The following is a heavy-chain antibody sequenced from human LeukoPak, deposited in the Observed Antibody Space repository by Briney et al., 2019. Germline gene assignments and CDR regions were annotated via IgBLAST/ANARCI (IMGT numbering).Heavy chain of an antibody. CDR3: ARRFRYYYGSGSYFDY. D-gene: IGHD3-10*01. V-gene: IGHV4-59*12. CDR2: IYYSGST. Sequence: SETLSLTCTVPGGSISSYYCSWIRQPPGKGLEWIGYIYYSGSTNYNPSLKSRVTISVDTAKNQFSLNLTSVTAADTAVYYCARRFRYYYGSGSYFDYWGQGTLVTVSS. CDR1: GGSISSYY. J-gene: IGHJ4*02.